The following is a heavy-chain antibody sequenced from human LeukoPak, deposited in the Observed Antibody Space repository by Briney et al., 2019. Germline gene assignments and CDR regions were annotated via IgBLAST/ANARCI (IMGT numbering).Heavy chain of an antibody. Sequence: SETLSLTCAVYGGSFSGYYWSWIRQPPGKGLEWIGEINHSGSTNYNPSLKSRVTISVDTSKNQFSLKLSSVTAADTAVYYCARGSVYGDYVPSLGYFDYWGQGALVTVSS. D-gene: IGHD4-17*01. CDR1: GGSFSGYY. J-gene: IGHJ4*02. V-gene: IGHV4-34*01. CDR3: ARGSVYGDYVPSLGYFDY. CDR2: INHSGST.